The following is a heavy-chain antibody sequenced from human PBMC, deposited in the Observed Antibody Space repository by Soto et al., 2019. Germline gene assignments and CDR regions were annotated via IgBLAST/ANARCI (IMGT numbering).Heavy chain of an antibody. CDR2: ISDYDGNT. CDR3: ARIPDQYRSRCYQHGMDV. V-gene: IGHV1-18*01. D-gene: IGHD6-13*01. Sequence: ASVKVSCKASGYTFTSYGISWVRQAPGQGLEWMGWISDYDGNTNYALKLQGRVTMTTDTSTSTAYMELRSLRSDDTAVYYCARIPDQYRSRCYQHGMDVWGQGTTVTVSS. CDR1: GYTFTSYG. J-gene: IGHJ6*02.